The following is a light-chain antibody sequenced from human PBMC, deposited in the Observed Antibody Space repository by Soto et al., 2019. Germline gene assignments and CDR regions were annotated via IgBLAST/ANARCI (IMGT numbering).Light chain of an antibody. CDR1: SSNIGSNT. CDR2: SNN. V-gene: IGLV1-44*01. J-gene: IGLJ2*01. Sequence: QSVLTQPPSASGTPGQMVTISCSGSSSNIGSNTVNWYQQLPGTAPKLLIYSNNQRPSGVPDRFSGSKSGTSASLAISGLQYEDEADYYCAAWDDSLNGVVFGGGTTLTVL. CDR3: AAWDDSLNGVV.